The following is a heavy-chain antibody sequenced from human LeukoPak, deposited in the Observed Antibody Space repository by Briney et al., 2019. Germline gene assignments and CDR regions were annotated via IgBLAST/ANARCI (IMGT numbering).Heavy chain of an antibody. CDR2: IRYDGSNK. Sequence: ETGGSLRLSCAASGFTFSNYGMHWVRQAPGKGLEWVAFIRYDGSNKDYADSVKGRFTISRDNSKNTLYLQMNSLRAEDTAVCYCAKDGYNYSDYWGQGTLVTVSS. CDR1: GFTFSNYG. J-gene: IGHJ4*02. D-gene: IGHD5-24*01. CDR3: AKDGYNYSDY. V-gene: IGHV3-30*02.